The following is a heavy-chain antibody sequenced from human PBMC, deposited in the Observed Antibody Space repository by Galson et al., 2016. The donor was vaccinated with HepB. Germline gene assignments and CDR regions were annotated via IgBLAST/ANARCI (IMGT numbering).Heavy chain of an antibody. Sequence: SLKLSCKASGYTFTRYGISWVRQAPGQGLEWMGWISGYKGDINYAHSPQGRVTVTRDTSTSTAYMELRSLRSDDTAVYFCATVGNYVPMFFEYFGQGTLVTVSS. CDR3: ATVGNYVPMFFEY. J-gene: IGHJ4*02. V-gene: IGHV1-18*01. CDR1: GYTFTRYG. CDR2: ISGYKGDI. D-gene: IGHD1-7*01.